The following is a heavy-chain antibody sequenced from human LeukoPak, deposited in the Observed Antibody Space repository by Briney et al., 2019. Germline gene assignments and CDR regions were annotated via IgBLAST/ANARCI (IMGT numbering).Heavy chain of an antibody. Sequence: PGGSLRLSCAASGFTFSSYSMNWVRQAPGKGLEWVSSISSSSSTIYYADSVKGRFTISRDNAKNSLYLQMNSLRAEDTAVYYCARGGQLVPFDYWGQGTLVTVSS. D-gene: IGHD6-6*01. V-gene: IGHV3-48*04. J-gene: IGHJ4*02. CDR3: ARGGQLVPFDY. CDR2: ISSSSSTI. CDR1: GFTFSSYS.